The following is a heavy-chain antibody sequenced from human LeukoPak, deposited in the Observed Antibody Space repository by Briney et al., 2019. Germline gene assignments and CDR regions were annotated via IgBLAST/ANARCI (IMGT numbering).Heavy chain of an antibody. CDR2: IKSKTDGGTT. Sequence: GGSLRLSCAASGFTFSNAWMSWVRQAPGKGLEWVGRIKSKTDGGTTDYAAPVKGRFTISRYDSQNTLYLQMNSLKTEDTAVYYCTTLKYSSGWYGGFDPWGQGTLVTVSS. CDR3: TTLKYSSGWYGGFDP. D-gene: IGHD6-19*01. J-gene: IGHJ5*02. CDR1: GFTFSNAW. V-gene: IGHV3-15*01.